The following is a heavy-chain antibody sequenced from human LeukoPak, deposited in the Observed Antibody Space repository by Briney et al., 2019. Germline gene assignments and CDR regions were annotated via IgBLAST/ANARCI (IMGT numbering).Heavy chain of an antibody. D-gene: IGHD6-19*01. Sequence: PSETLSLTCTVSGGSISSYYWSWIRQPAGKGLEWIGRIYTSGSTNYNPSLKSRVTMSVDTSKNQFSLKLSSVTAADTAVYYCARKTVGSSGWYKSEYNWFDPWGQGTLVTVSS. CDR1: GGSISSYY. CDR2: IYTSGST. CDR3: ARKTVGSSGWYKSEYNWFDP. J-gene: IGHJ5*02. V-gene: IGHV4-4*07.